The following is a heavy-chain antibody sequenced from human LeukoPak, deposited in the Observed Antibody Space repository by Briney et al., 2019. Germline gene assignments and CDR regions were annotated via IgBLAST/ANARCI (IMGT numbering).Heavy chain of an antibody. CDR3: ARLLRGRLDY. CDR1: GGSISSYY. D-gene: IGHD3-10*01. CDR2: IYTSGST. V-gene: IGHV4-4*09. J-gene: IGHJ4*02. Sequence: KTSETLSLTCTVSGGSISSYYWSWIRQPPGKGLEWIGYIYTSGSTNYNPSLKSRVTISVDTSKNQFSLKLSSVTAADTAVYYCARLLRGRLDYWGQGTLVTVSS.